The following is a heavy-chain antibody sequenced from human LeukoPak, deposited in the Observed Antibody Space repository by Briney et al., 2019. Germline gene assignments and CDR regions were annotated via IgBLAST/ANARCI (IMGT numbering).Heavy chain of an antibody. D-gene: IGHD1-26*01. CDR1: GGSISSGGYY. CDR2: IYHSGST. CDR3: ARSVGATHPGFDY. J-gene: IGHJ4*02. V-gene: IGHV4-30-2*01. Sequence: PSETLSLTCTVSGGSISSGGYYWSWIRQPPGKGLEWIGYIYHSGSTYYNPSLKSRVTISVDRSKNQFSLKLSSVTAADTAVYYCARSVGATHPGFDYWGQGTLVTVSS.